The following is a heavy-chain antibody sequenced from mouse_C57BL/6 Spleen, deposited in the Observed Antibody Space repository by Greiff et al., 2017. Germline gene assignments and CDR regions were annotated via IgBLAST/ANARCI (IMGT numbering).Heavy chain of an antibody. CDR2: IDPSDSYT. V-gene: IGHV1-69*01. D-gene: IGHD1-1*01. CDR1: GYTFTSYW. Sequence: QVQLKQPGAELVMPGASVKLSCKASGYTFTSYWMHWVKQRPGQGLEWIGEIDPSDSYTNYNQKFKGKSTLTVDKSSSTAYMQLSSLTSEDSAVYYCARTTVVATYYAMDYWGQGTSVTVSS. J-gene: IGHJ4*01. CDR3: ARTTVVATYYAMDY.